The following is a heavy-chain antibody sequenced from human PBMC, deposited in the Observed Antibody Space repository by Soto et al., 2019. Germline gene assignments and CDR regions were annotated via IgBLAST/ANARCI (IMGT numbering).Heavy chain of an antibody. D-gene: IGHD6-25*01. CDR3: AKFFVETGGSSGWPWSFHY. CDR2: ISGSGGTT. J-gene: IGHJ4*02. CDR1: GFTFSSYA. V-gene: IGHV3-23*01. Sequence: PGGSLRLSCAASGFTFSSYAMSWVRQAPGKGLEWVSAISGSGGTTYYADSVKGRFTISRDHSKNTLFLQMNSLRAEDTAVYYCAKFFVETGGSSGWPWSFHYRGQGTLVTAPQ.